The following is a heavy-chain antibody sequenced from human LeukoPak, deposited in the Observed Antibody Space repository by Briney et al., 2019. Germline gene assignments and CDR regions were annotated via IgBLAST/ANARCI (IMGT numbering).Heavy chain of an antibody. CDR3: TSPRTDARAFDI. D-gene: IGHD1-14*01. CDR1: GFTLSSYY. V-gene: IGHV3-74*01. J-gene: IGHJ3*02. CDR2: VNIDGSDT. Sequence: PGGSLRLSCAASGFTLSSYYMHWVRQAPGKGLVWVSRVNIDGSDTIYADSVKGRFTISRDNAKNTLYLQMNSLRAEDTAVYYCTSPRTDARAFDIWGQGTMVTVSS.